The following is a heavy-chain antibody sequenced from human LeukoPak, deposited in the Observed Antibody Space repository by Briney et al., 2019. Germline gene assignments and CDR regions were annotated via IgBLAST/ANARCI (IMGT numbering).Heavy chain of an antibody. J-gene: IGHJ4*02. CDR1: GFTFSSYA. CDR3: VKDGPQHCTSTNCLGGY. V-gene: IGHV3-23*01. Sequence: GGSLRLSCAASGFTFSSYAMSWVRQAPGKGLEWVSAISGSGGSTYYADSVKGRFPISRDNSKNTLYLQMNSLRAEDTAVYYCVKDGPQHCTSTNCLGGYWGQGTVVTVSS. D-gene: IGHD2-2*01. CDR2: ISGSGGST.